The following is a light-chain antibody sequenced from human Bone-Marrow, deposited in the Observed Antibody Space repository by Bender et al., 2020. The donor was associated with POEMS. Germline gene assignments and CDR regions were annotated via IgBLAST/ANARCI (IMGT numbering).Light chain of an antibody. CDR1: ALPRQY. J-gene: IGLJ2*01. V-gene: IGLV3-25*03. CDR2: IDT. Sequence: SYELKQPPSVSVSLGQTARITCSGDALPRQYAYWYQQRPGQAPSLLIYIDTERPSEIPGRFSVSSSGTQVTLTISGVQAEDEADYYSQSADSTGATRVFGGETKLTVL. CDR3: QSADSTGATRV.